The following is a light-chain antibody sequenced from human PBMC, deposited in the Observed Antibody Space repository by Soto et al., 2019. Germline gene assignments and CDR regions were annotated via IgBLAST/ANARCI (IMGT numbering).Light chain of an antibody. J-gene: IGKJ2*01. CDR3: QQYDSSPYT. V-gene: IGKV3-20*01. Sequence: EILLTQSPSTLSLSPGEGVTLSCRASQSVTVNSLAWYQQKPGQAPRLLIYAASTRAAAVPDRFTGSGSGTDFALTISRLEPEDFAVYYCQQYDSSPYTFGQGTKLEIK. CDR2: AAS. CDR1: QSVTVNS.